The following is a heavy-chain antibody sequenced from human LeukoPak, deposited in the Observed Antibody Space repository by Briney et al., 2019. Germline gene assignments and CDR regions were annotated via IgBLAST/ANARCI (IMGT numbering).Heavy chain of an antibody. CDR2: ISSSSSYI. J-gene: IGHJ4*02. Sequence: GGSLRLSCAASGFTFSSYSMNWVRQAPGKGLEWVSSISSSSSYIYYADSVKGRFTISRDNAKNSLYLQMNSLRAEDTAVYYCASPRYCGGDCYSWYYFDYWGQGTLVTVSS. CDR3: ASPRYCGGDCYSWYYFDY. V-gene: IGHV3-21*01. CDR1: GFTFSSYS. D-gene: IGHD2-21*02.